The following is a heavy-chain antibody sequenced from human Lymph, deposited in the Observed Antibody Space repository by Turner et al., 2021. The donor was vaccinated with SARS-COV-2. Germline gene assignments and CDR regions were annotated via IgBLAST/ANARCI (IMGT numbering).Heavy chain of an antibody. V-gene: IGHV1-46*01. Sequence: QVQLVQSGAEVKKPGASVKVSCMASGYTFTSYYMHWVRQAPGQGLEWMGIINPSGGSTSYAQKFQGRVTMTRDTSTSTVYMELSSLRSEDTAVYYCARDPPIQIWVDYFYYGMDVWGQGTTVTVSS. CDR2: INPSGGST. CDR3: ARDPPIQIWVDYFYYGMDV. J-gene: IGHJ6*02. CDR1: GYTFTSYY. D-gene: IGHD5-18*01.